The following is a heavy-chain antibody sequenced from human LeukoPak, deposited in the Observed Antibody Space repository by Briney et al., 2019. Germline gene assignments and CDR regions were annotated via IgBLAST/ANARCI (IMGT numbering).Heavy chain of an antibody. CDR3: ARGLYSSTTFYFDY. J-gene: IGHJ4*02. CDR2: IKKDGSEK. CDR1: GFTSSSYW. D-gene: IGHD6-13*01. Sequence: GGSLRLSCAASGFTSSSYWMSWVRQAPGKGLEWVANIKKDGSEKYYVDSVKGRFTIPRDNAKNSLYLQMNSLRGEDTAVYYCARGLYSSTTFYFDYWGQGTLVTVSS. V-gene: IGHV3-7*03.